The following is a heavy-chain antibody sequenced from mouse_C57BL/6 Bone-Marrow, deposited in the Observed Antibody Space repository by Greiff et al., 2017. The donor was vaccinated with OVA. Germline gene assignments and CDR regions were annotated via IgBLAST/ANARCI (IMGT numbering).Heavy chain of an antibody. CDR3: ARHAPAWFAY. Sequence: EVQGVESGGDLVKPGGSLKLSCAASGFTFSSYGMSWVRQTPDKRLEWVATISSGGSYTYYPDSVKGRFTISRDNAKNTLYLQMSSLKSEDTAMYYCARHAPAWFAYWGQGTLVTVSA. CDR1: GFTFSSYG. CDR2: ISSGGSYT. V-gene: IGHV5-6*01. J-gene: IGHJ3*01.